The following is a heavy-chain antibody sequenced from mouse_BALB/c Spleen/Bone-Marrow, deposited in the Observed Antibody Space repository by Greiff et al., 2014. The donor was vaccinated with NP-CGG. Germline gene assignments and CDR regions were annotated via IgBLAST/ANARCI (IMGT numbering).Heavy chain of an antibody. CDR1: GYAFTNYN. V-gene: IGHV1S135*01. CDR3: ARSFAMDY. J-gene: IGHJ4*01. CDR2: FDPYNGGT. Sequence: LVESGPELVKPGASVKVSCKASGYAFTNYNMYWVKQSHGKSLEWIGYFDPYNGGTSYNQKFKGKATLTVDKSSSTAYMHLNSLTPEDSAVYYCARSFAMDYWGQGTSVTVSS.